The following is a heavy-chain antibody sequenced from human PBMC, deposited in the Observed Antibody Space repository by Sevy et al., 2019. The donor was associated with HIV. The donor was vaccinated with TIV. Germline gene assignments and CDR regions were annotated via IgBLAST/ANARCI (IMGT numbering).Heavy chain of an antibody. CDR1: GFTFSSYS. Sequence: RGSLRLSCAASGFTFSSYSMNWVRQAPGKGLEWVSYISSSSSTIYYADSVKGRFTISRDNAKNSLYLQMNSLRDEDTAVYYCARDYPLLLWFGELLSGYFDYWGQGTLVTVSS. J-gene: IGHJ4*02. CDR3: ARDYPLLLWFGELLSGYFDY. CDR2: ISSSSSTI. V-gene: IGHV3-48*02. D-gene: IGHD3-10*01.